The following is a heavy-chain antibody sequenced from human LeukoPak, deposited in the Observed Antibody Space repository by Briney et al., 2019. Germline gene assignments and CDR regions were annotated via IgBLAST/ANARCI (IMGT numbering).Heavy chain of an antibody. D-gene: IGHD6-19*01. CDR3: ARDISGWSARYFDY. Sequence: AGGSLRLSCAASGFTFRNYWMRWVRQAPGKGLEWVANIKEDGSEKYYVDSVKGRFTISRDNAKNSLYLQMNSLRAEDTAVYYCARDISGWSARYFDYWGQGTLVTVSS. J-gene: IGHJ4*02. CDR1: GFTFRNYW. CDR2: IKEDGSEK. V-gene: IGHV3-7*01.